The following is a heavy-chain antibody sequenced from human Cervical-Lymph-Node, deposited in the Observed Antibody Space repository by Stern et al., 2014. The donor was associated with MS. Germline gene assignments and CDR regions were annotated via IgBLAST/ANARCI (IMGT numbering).Heavy chain of an antibody. CDR1: GFIFRNYA. V-gene: IGHV3-30*04. J-gene: IGHJ4*02. D-gene: IGHD1-26*01. Sequence: VPLEESGGGVVQPGRTLRLSCAASGFIFRNYAAHWVRQPPGKGLEWLAIIALDERDKYYTDSVKGLFTFSRDNSKNRLYLEMNSLRLEDTAVYYCAKGGSGSYLDWGQGSLVTVSS. CDR2: IALDERDK. CDR3: AKGGSGSYLD.